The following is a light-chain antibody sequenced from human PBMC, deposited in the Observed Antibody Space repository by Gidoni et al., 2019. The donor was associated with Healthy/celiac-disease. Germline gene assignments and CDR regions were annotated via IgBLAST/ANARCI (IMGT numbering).Light chain of an antibody. J-gene: IGKJ1*01. Sequence: DIVFTQSPGTLALAPGARATRSGRASQSVSSSYLAWYQPKPGQAPRLLIYGASSSATGVPDRFSGSGSGTDFTLTISRLEPEDVAVYYCQQYGSSPRTFGQGTKVEIK. V-gene: IGKV3-20*01. CDR2: GAS. CDR3: QQYGSSPRT. CDR1: QSVSSSY.